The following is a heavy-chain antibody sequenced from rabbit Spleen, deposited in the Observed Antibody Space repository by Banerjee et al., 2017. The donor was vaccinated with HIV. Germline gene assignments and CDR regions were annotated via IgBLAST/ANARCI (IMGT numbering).Heavy chain of an antibody. D-gene: IGHD7-1*01. CDR2: IAGDSSAFT. V-gene: IGHV1S45*01. CDR3: ARDTGTSFSSYGMDL. Sequence: QEHLKESGGGLVQPGGSLKLSCKASGFTLSSYYMNWVRQAPGKGLEWISCIAGDSSAFTYSATWAKGRFTCSKTSSTTVTLQMTSLTVADTATYFCARDTGTSFSSYGMDLWGQGTLVTVS. CDR1: GFTLSSYYM. J-gene: IGHJ6*01.